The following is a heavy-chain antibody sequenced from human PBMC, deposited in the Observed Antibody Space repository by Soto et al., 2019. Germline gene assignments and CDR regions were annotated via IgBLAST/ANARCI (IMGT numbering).Heavy chain of an antibody. CDR1: GFSLSTSGMR. D-gene: IGHD3-22*01. CDR3: ARINYCDSSGYYSGDAFDI. CDR2: IDWDDDK. J-gene: IGHJ3*02. Sequence: SGPTLVNPTQTLTLTCTFSGFSLSTSGMRVSWIRQPPGKALEWLARIDWDDDKFYSTSLKTRLTISKDTSKNQVVLTMTNMDPVDTATYYCARINYCDSSGYYSGDAFDIWGQGTMVTVSS. V-gene: IGHV2-70*04.